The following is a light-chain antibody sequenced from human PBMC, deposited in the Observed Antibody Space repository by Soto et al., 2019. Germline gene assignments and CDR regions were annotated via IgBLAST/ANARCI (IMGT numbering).Light chain of an antibody. Sequence: EIVMTQSPATLSVSPGERATLSCRASQSVSSNLAWYQQKPGQAPRLLIYGASTRATGIPARFSGSGSGTEFNRTISSLQSEDFAVYYCQQYNNWPLYTFGQGTKLEIK. J-gene: IGKJ2*01. V-gene: IGKV3-15*01. CDR2: GAS. CDR1: QSVSSN. CDR3: QQYNNWPLYT.